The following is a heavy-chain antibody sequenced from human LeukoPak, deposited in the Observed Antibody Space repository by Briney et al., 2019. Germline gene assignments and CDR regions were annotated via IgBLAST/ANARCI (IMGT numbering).Heavy chain of an antibody. CDR2: ISSSSSYI. CDR3: ARELLSYYGSGSYGY. Sequence: GGSLRLSCAASGFTFSSYSMNWVRQAPGKGLEWVSSISSSSSYIYYADSVKGRYTISRDNAKNSLYLQMNSLRAEDTAVYYCARELLSYYGSGSYGYWGQGTLVTVSS. J-gene: IGHJ4*02. V-gene: IGHV3-21*01. CDR1: GFTFSSYS. D-gene: IGHD3-10*01.